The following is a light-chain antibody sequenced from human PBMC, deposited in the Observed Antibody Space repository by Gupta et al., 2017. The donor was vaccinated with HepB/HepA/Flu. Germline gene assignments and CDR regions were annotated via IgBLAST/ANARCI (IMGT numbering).Light chain of an antibody. CDR1: RSVSSSY. CDR2: GAS. CDR3: QQYGSSPWT. Sequence: EIVLTQSPGTLSLSPGERATLSCRASRSVSSSYLAWYQQKPGQAPRLLIYGASSRATGIPDRFSGSGSGTDFTLTISRLEPEDFAVCYCQQYGSSPWTFGQGTKVEIK. V-gene: IGKV3-20*01. J-gene: IGKJ1*01.